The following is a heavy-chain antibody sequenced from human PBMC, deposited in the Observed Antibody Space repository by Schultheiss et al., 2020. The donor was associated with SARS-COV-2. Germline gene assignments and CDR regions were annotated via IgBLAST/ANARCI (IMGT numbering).Heavy chain of an antibody. CDR1: GFTFSTYG. J-gene: IGHJ4*02. V-gene: IGHV3-72*01. Sequence: GGSLRLSCAASGFTFSTYGMHWVRQAPGKGLEWVGRSRNKANSYSTEYAPSVKGRFTISRDDSKNSLYLQMNSLKTEDTAVYYCARTPSGYHFDYWGQGTLVTVSS. CDR3: ARTPSGYHFDY. D-gene: IGHD3-22*01. CDR2: SRNKANSYST.